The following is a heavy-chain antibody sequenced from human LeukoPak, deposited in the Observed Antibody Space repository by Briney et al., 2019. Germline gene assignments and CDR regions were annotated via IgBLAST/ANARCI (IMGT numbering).Heavy chain of an antibody. D-gene: IGHD2-15*01. J-gene: IGHJ5*02. Sequence: LEWFGRTRNKANIYTTEYAPSVKGRFTISRDDSKNSLYLQMNSLKTEDTAVYYCALLPFDLWGQGTLVTVSS. CDR2: TRNKANIYTT. CDR3: ALLPFDL. V-gene: IGHV3-72*01.